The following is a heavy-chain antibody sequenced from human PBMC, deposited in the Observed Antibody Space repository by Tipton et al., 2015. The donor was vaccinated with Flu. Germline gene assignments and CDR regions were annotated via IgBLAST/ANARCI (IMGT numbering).Heavy chain of an antibody. D-gene: IGHD3-22*01. CDR1: GGSFSGYY. CDR3: ARDGYYDSSGYNSYYYYMDV. J-gene: IGHJ6*03. V-gene: IGHV4-34*01. CDR2: INHSGST. Sequence: TLSLTCAVYGGSFSGYYWSWIRQPPGKGLEWIGEINHSGSTNYNPSLKSRVTISVDTSKNQFSLKLSSVTAADTAAYYCARDGYYDSSGYNSYYYYMDVWGKGTTVTVSS.